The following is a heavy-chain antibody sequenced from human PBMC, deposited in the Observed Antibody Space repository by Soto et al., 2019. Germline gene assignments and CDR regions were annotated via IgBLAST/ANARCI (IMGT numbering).Heavy chain of an antibody. V-gene: IGHV1-69*01. J-gene: IGHJ4*02. Sequence: QVQLVQSGAEVRKPGSSVKVSCKASRDTFNDYAITWVRQAPGQGLEWMGGIIPVLGTTKYAQKFQGRVTLTADESTSTAYMELNSLTSEVRAVYYCPAGGSNGSIRGGQGPQVSVSS. CDR1: RDTFNDYA. D-gene: IGHD2-8*01. CDR2: IIPVLGTT. CDR3: PAGGSNGSIR.